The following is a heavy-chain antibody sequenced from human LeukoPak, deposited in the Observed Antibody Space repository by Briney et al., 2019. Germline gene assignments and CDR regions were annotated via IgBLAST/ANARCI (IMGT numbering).Heavy chain of an antibody. Sequence: ASVKVSCKVSGYTLTELSMHWVRQAPGKGLEWMGGFDPEDGETIYAQKFQGRVTMTEDTSTDTAYMELSSLRSEDTAVYYCARVGDYDFWSGPSYYMDVWGKGTTVTVSS. J-gene: IGHJ6*03. D-gene: IGHD3-3*01. CDR1: GYTLTELS. CDR3: ARVGDYDFWSGPSYYMDV. CDR2: FDPEDGET. V-gene: IGHV1-24*01.